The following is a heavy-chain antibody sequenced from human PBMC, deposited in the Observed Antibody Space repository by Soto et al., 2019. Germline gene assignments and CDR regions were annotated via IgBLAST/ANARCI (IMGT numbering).Heavy chain of an antibody. D-gene: IGHD6-19*01. J-gene: IGHJ4*02. V-gene: IGHV1-46*01. Sequence: QVHLVQSGAEVKKPGASVKVSCKASGYPFTSYYMHWVRQAPGQGLEWMGMFNPTGGYTNYAQKFQGRVTMTSDTSTSTVYMEMSSLRSEDTAVYYWARGGTVAANFDYWGQGTLVTVSS. CDR2: FNPTGGYT. CDR3: ARGGTVAANFDY. CDR1: GYPFTSYY.